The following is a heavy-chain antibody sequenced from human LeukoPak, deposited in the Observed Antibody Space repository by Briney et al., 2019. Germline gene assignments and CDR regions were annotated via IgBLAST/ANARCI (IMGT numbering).Heavy chain of an antibody. CDR3: ARDSSGAYYYYYMDV. CDR1: GYTLTGYY. CDR2: INPNSGGT. J-gene: IGHJ6*03. D-gene: IGHD1-26*01. V-gene: IGHV1-2*02. Sequence: ASVKVSCKASGYTLTGYYMHWVRQAPGQGLEWMGWINPNSGGTNYAQNFQGRVTMTRDTSSSTAYMELSRLRSDDTAVYYCARDSSGAYYYYYMDVWGKGITVTVSS.